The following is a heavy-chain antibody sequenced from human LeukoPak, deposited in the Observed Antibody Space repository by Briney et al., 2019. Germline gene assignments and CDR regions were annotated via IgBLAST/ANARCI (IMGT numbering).Heavy chain of an antibody. CDR1: GDSVSSNSVT. V-gene: IGHV6-1*01. Sequence: SQTPSLTCAISGDSVSSNSVTWNWIRQSPSRGLEWLGRTYYRSTWYNDYAVSVRGRITVNPDTSKNQFSLHLSSVTPEDTAVYYCARRLTQYDCFDPWGQGILGTVSS. D-gene: IGHD2-2*01. J-gene: IGHJ5*02. CDR2: TYYRSTWYN. CDR3: ARRLTQYDCFDP.